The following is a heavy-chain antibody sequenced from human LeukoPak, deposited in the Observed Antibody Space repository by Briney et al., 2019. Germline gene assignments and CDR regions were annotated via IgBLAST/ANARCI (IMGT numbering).Heavy chain of an antibody. J-gene: IGHJ6*03. Sequence: SVKVSCKASGGTFNSYGIIWVRQAPGQGLEWMGGIIPIFGTANYAQKFQGRVTITADESTSTAYMELSSLRSEDTAVYYCARDIGLGTTVTTDYYCYYYMDVWGKGTTVTISS. V-gene: IGHV1-69*13. CDR2: IIPIFGTA. D-gene: IGHD4-17*01. CDR3: ARDIGLGTTVTTDYYCYYYMDV. CDR1: GGTFNSYG.